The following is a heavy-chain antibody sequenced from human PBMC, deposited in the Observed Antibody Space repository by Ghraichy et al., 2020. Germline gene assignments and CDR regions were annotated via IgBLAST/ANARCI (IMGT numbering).Heavy chain of an antibody. Sequence: LSLTCAASGFTFSSYAMSWVRQAPGKGLEWVSAISGSGGSTYYADSVKGRFTISRDNSKNTLYLQMNSLRAEDTAVYYCAKDRMGDGYRVDYWGQGTLVTVSS. CDR1: GFTFSSYA. V-gene: IGHV3-23*01. D-gene: IGHD5-24*01. CDR2: ISGSGGST. J-gene: IGHJ4*02. CDR3: AKDRMGDGYRVDY.